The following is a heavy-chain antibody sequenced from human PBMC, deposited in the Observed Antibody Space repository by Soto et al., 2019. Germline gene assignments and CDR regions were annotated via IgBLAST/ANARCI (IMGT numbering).Heavy chain of an antibody. Sequence: ASVKVSCKASGYTFTSYAMHWVRQAPGQRLEWMGWINAGNGNTKYSQKFQGWVTMTRDTSISTAYMELSRLRSDDTAVYYCARGRLMVRGVTSNWFDPWGQGTLVTVSS. D-gene: IGHD3-10*01. V-gene: IGHV1-3*01. CDR2: INAGNGNT. J-gene: IGHJ5*02. CDR3: ARGRLMVRGVTSNWFDP. CDR1: GYTFTSYA.